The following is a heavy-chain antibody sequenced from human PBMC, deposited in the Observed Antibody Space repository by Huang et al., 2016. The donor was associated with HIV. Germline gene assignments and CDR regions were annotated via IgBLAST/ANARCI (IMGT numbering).Heavy chain of an antibody. Sequence: EVQLVESGGGLVKPGGSLRLSCAASGFTFRSFAMNWVRQAPGSGLGWFPSLGMSISFIHSADSVKGRFPIARDDAKSSLFLQMNSLRAEDTAVYYCARPQGDKIRGIIRSYYYYYGMDVWGQGTTVTVSS. CDR3: ARPQGDKIRGIIRSYYYYYGMDV. V-gene: IGHV3-21*01. D-gene: IGHD3-10*01. J-gene: IGHJ6*02. CDR2: LGMSISFI. CDR1: GFTFRSFA.